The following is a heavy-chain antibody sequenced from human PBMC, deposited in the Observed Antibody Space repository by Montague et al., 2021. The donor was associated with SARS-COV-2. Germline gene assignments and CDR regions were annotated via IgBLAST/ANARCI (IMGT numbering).Heavy chain of an antibody. J-gene: IGHJ4*02. CDR2: ISWNSGSI. CDR3: AKDGGHSSGYYYEGGFDS. CDR1: GFIFEDYA. D-gene: IGHD3-22*01. Sequence: SLRLSCAASGFIFEDYAMHWVRQAPGKGLEWVSGISWNSGSIAYADSGQGRFTNSRENTKNSLYLQMSSLRPEDTALYYCAKDGGHSSGYYYEGGFDSWGQGTPATVSS. V-gene: IGHV3-9*01.